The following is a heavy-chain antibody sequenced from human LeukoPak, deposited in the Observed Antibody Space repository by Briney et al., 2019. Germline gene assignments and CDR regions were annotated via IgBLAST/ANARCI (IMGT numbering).Heavy chain of an antibody. V-gene: IGHV3-74*01. Sequence: GGSLRLSCVASGFTLSTYWMHWVRQAPGKGLVWVSHISSDGSNTLYADSVRGRFTISRDTAKNTLYLQMQTLRAEDTAVYYCARVRDGPFDIWGQGTMVTVSS. CDR3: ARVRDGPFDI. CDR1: GFTLSTYW. D-gene: IGHD2-8*01. CDR2: ISSDGSNT. J-gene: IGHJ3*02.